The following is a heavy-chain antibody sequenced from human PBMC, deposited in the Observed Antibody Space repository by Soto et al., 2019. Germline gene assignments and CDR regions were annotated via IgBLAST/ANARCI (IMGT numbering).Heavy chain of an antibody. CDR1: GGSISSGGYS. CDR2: VYHSGST. CDR3: ARTPDI. Sequence: SETLSLTCAVSGGSISSGGYSWSWIRQPPGKGLEWIGYVYHSGSTYYNPSLKSRVTISVDRSKNQFSLKLSSVTAADTPVYYCARTPDIWGQATMVT. J-gene: IGHJ3*02. V-gene: IGHV4-30-2*01.